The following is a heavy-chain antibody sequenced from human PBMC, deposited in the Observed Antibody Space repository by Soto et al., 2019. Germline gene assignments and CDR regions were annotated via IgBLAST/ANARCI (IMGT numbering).Heavy chain of an antibody. Sequence: VQLVESGXXXXXXXEPLRLSCTASGLTFSISWMTWVRQAPGEGLEWVSNINPAGNVQQYADSVKERFTISRDNAKNSLFLQMSGLRVEDTAVYYCATANTPYAFDMWGQGTMVTVSS. CDR1: GLTFSISW. CDR2: INPAGNVQ. J-gene: IGHJ3*02. V-gene: IGHV3-7*01. CDR3: ATANTPYAFDM.